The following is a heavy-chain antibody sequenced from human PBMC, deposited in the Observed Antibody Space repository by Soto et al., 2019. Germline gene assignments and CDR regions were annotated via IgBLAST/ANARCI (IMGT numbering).Heavy chain of an antibody. CDR2: IFSNDER. J-gene: IGHJ6*02. CDR3: ARLVADPYYYYYGLDV. CDR1: GFSLTTGRMG. Sequence: QVTLKESGPVLVKATETLTLTCTVSGFSLTTGRMGVSWIRQPPGKALEWLAHIFSNDERSYNSSLQPRLTISEETPKGQVVLTMTDVGPVDTATYYCARLVADPYYYYYGLDVWGPGTTVTVSS. V-gene: IGHV2-26*01.